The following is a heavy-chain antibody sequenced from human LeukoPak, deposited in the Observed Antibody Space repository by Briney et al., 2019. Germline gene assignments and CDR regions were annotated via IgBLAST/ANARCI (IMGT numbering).Heavy chain of an antibody. CDR1: GGSISSGDYY. CDR2: IYTSGST. CDR3: ARDSTVTTFYRRGRKNDAFDI. V-gene: IGHV4-61*02. J-gene: IGHJ3*02. Sequence: NPSQTLSLTCTVSGGSISSGDYYWSWIRQPPGKGLEWIGRIYTSGSTNYNPSLKSRVTMSVDTSKNQFSLKLSSVTAADTAVYYCARDSTVTTFYRRGRKNDAFDIWGQGTMVTVSS. D-gene: IGHD4-17*01.